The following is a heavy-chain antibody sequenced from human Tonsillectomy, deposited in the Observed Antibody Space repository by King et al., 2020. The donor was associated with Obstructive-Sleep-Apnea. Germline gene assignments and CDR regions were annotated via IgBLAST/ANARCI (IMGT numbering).Heavy chain of an antibody. Sequence: VQLVESGGGVVQPGRSLRLSCAASGFTFSSYGMHWVRQAPGKGLEGVAVIWYDGSNKYYADSVKGRFTISRDNSKNTQYLQMNSLRAEDTAVYYCARSWEGYSSSWYYYYNMDVWGQGTTVTVSS. CDR1: GFTFSSYG. D-gene: IGHD6-13*01. CDR3: ARSWEGYSSSWYYYYNMDV. V-gene: IGHV3-33*01. J-gene: IGHJ6*02. CDR2: IWYDGSNK.